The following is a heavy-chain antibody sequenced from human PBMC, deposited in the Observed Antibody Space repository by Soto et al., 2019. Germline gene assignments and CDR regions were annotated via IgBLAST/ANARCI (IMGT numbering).Heavy chain of an antibody. D-gene: IGHD1-26*01. V-gene: IGHV4-4*02. CDR2: IYHSGST. CDR3: ARVSGSYYYGMDV. Sequence: SEPLSLTRVVSGGSSSRTTWWRWVRQPPGKGLEWIGEIYHSGSTNYNPSLKSRVTISVDKSKNQFSLKLSSVTAADTAVYYCARVSGSYYYGMDVWGQGTTVT. J-gene: IGHJ6*02. CDR1: GGSSSRTTW.